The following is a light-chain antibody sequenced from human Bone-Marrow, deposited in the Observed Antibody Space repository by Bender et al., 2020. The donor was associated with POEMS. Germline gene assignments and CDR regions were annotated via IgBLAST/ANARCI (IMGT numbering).Light chain of an antibody. CDR3: CSYAGSNSYV. CDR2: EVD. J-gene: IGLJ1*01. V-gene: IGLV2-23*02. Sequence: QSALTQPASVSGSPGQSITISCTGTSTDVGNHDVVSWYQQHPGKAPKLMIYEVDKRPSGVSNRFSGSKSGNTASLTISGLQAEDEADYYCCSYAGSNSYVFGGGTKVSVL. CDR1: STDVGNHDV.